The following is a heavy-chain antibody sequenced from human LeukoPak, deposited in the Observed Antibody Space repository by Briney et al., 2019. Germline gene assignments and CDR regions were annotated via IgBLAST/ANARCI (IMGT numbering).Heavy chain of an antibody. Sequence: GGSLRLSCAASGFTFSSYWMHWVRQAPGKGLVWVSRINSDGSSTSYADSVKGRFTISRDNAKNTLYLQMNSLRAEDTAVYYCAKGGYHGNAPGYWGQGTLVTVSS. V-gene: IGHV3-74*01. CDR3: AKGGYHGNAPGY. CDR2: INSDGSST. CDR1: GFTFSSYW. D-gene: IGHD4-23*01. J-gene: IGHJ4*02.